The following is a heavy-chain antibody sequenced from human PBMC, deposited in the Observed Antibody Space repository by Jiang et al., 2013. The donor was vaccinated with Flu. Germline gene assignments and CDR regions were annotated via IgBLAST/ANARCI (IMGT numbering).Heavy chain of an antibody. CDR3: ARGNGFEWYIDH. CDR2: INSNSGEV. V-gene: IGHV1-2*02. CDR1: GYTFSGYF. J-gene: IGHJ2*01. Sequence: SGAEVKKPGASVKVSCKTSGYTFSGYFMHWVRQAPGQGLEWMGWINSNSGEVKYGEKFQGRVTLTRDKSITTAYMELSSLRSDDTAVYYCARGNGFEWYIDHWGRGALVTVSS. D-gene: IGHD2-8*01.